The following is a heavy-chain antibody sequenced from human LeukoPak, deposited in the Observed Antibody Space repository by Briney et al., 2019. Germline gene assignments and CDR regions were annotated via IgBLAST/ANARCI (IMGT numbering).Heavy chain of an antibody. J-gene: IGHJ4*02. V-gene: IGHV3-21*01. CDR3: ARTTYYYGSGSYYECDY. D-gene: IGHD3-10*01. Sequence: GSLRLSCAASGFTFSSYSMNWVRQAPGKGLEWVSSISSSSSYIYYADSVKGRFTISRDNAKNSLYLQMNSLRAEDTAVYYCARTTYYYGSGSYYECDYWGQGTLVTVSS. CDR1: GFTFSSYS. CDR2: ISSSSSYI.